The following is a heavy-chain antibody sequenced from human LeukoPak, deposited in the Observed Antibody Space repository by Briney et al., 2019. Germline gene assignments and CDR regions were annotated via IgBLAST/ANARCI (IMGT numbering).Heavy chain of an antibody. D-gene: IGHD1-1*01. CDR3: ARGGAFYWNPRY. V-gene: IGHV3-53*01. CDR2: LYSDDTT. Sequence: GGCLRLSCVASGFTVSDYYMSWVRQAPGKGLEWVSLLYSDDTTTHADSVEGRFTISRDDSKNTIYLHMTTLRGEDTAVYYCARGGAFYWNPRYWGQGTLVTVSS. CDR1: GFTVSDYY. J-gene: IGHJ4*02.